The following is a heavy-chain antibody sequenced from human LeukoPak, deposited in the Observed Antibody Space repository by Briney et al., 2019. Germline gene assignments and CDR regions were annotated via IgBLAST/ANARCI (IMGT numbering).Heavy chain of an antibody. Sequence: SETLSLTCAVYGGSFSGYYWSWIRQPPGKGLEWIGEINHSGSTNYNPPLKSRVTISVDTSKNQFSLKLSSVTAADTAVYYCARGPYSSSWYNYWGQGTLVTVSS. V-gene: IGHV4-34*01. CDR1: GGSFSGYY. J-gene: IGHJ4*02. D-gene: IGHD6-13*01. CDR3: ARGPYSSSWYNY. CDR2: INHSGST.